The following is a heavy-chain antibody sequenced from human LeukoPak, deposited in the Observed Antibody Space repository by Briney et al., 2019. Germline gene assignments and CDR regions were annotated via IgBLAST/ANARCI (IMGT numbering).Heavy chain of an antibody. Sequence: SETLSLTCTVSGGSMSSYYWSWIRQPAEKGLEWVGRIYNSESTNYNPSLKSRITMSIDTSKNQFSLKLSSVTAADTAVYYCARAGDIVVVVAATPGWDYFDYWGQGTLVTVSS. J-gene: IGHJ4*02. CDR3: ARAGDIVVVVAATPGWDYFDY. CDR1: GGSMSSYY. V-gene: IGHV4-4*07. D-gene: IGHD2-15*01. CDR2: IYNSEST.